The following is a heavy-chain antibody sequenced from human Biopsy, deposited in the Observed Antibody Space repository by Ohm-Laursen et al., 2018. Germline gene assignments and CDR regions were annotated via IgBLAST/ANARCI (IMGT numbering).Heavy chain of an antibody. Sequence: ASVKVSCKVSGYSHTELSMHWVRQAPGQGLEWMGGFAPENGRIVYSQKFQGRVTMTEDTSTSTAYMEVWRLRSDDTAVYYCAADINVWNVNYWGQGTQVIVSS. CDR1: GYSHTELS. J-gene: IGHJ4*02. D-gene: IGHD1-1*01. CDR2: FAPENGRI. V-gene: IGHV1-24*01. CDR3: AADINVWNVNY.